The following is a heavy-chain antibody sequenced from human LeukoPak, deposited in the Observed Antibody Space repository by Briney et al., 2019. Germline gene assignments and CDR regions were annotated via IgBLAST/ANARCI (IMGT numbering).Heavy chain of an antibody. D-gene: IGHD4-17*01. J-gene: IGHJ3*02. Sequence: SETLSLTCTVSGGSISSSSYYWGWIRQPPGKGLEWIGYISYIGSTNYNPSLKSRVTISIDTSKNQFSLKLTSVTAADTAVYYCARDLVTVTKGFDIWGQGTMVSVSS. CDR2: ISYIGST. CDR3: ARDLVTVTKGFDI. CDR1: GGSISSSSYY. V-gene: IGHV4-61*01.